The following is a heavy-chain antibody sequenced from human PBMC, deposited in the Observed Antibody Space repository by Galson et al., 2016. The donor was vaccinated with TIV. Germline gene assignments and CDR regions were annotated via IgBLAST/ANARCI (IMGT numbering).Heavy chain of an antibody. CDR2: FDPEQHKK. Sequence: QSGAEVKEPGESLNISCKVSGDSLSDLSMHWVRQAPGKGLEWMRGFDPEQHKKIYAQKLQGRVTMTEGTSTDTAFLELSSLSFEETAVYYCASVTWFPGLSLDTWGQGALVIVSS. D-gene: IGHD2/OR15-2a*01. J-gene: IGHJ5*02. V-gene: IGHV1-24*01. CDR1: GDSLSDLS. CDR3: ASVTWFPGLSLDT.